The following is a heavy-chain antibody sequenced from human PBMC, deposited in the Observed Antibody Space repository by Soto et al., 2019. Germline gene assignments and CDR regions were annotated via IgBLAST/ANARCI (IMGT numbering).Heavy chain of an antibody. Sequence: QVHLQESGPGLVKPSETLSLSCTVSGGSLSTDYWTWIRQPPGKGLGGIGYIYYSGSTHYTPSLMSRVTISIDTSKNQFSLRLSSVTAADTAXXYCARSFAGIGAYWYFDLWGRGTLVTVSX. CDR1: GGSLSTDY. CDR3: ARSFAGIGAYWYFDL. CDR2: IYYSGST. V-gene: IGHV4-59*01. J-gene: IGHJ2*01. D-gene: IGHD2-15*01.